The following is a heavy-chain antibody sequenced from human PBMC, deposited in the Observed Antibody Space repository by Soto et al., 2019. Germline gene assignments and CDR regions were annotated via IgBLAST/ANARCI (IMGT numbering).Heavy chain of an antibody. V-gene: IGHV4-31*03. CDR1: GDSMSYSDYY. Sequence: SETLSLTCNVSGDSMSYSDYYWNWIRQRPGKGLEWIGYVYYSGNTYYNPSLKSRITISVDTSKSQFSLKLSSVTAADTAVYYCARGGYSYGHETLDYWGQGTLVTVSS. CDR3: ARGGYSYGHETLDY. CDR2: VYYSGNT. D-gene: IGHD5-18*01. J-gene: IGHJ4*02.